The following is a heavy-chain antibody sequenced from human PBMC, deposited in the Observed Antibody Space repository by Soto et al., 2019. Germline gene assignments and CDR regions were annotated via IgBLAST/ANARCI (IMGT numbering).Heavy chain of an antibody. V-gene: IGHV4-34*01. D-gene: IGHD6-13*01. Sequence: PSETLSLTCAVYGGSFSGYYWSWLRQPPGKGLEWIGEINHSGSTNYNPSLKSRVTISVDTSKNQFSLKLSSVTAADTAVYYCARGGSSSWYRDFDYWGQGTLVTVSS. CDR2: INHSGST. CDR3: ARGGSSSWYRDFDY. J-gene: IGHJ4*02. CDR1: GGSFSGYY.